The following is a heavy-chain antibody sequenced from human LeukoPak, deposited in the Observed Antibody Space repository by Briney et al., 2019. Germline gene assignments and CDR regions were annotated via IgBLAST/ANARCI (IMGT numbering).Heavy chain of an antibody. Sequence: PSETLSLTCTVSGGSVSSYYWSWIRQPAGKGLEWIGRIYISGSTKYNPSLKSRVTMSIDTSRNQLSLKLSSVTAADTAVYYCARDNGYTSGWGPPFDYWGQGTLVTVSS. J-gene: IGHJ4*02. CDR3: ARDNGYTSGWGPPFDY. V-gene: IGHV4-4*07. CDR1: GGSVSSYY. CDR2: IYISGST. D-gene: IGHD6-19*01.